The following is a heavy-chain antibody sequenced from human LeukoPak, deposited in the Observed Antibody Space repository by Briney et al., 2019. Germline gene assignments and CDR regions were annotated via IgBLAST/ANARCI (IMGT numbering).Heavy chain of an antibody. J-gene: IGHJ4*02. D-gene: IGHD1-1*01. CDR2: IKQDGSEK. CDR3: ARDFSLTRLERPFDY. V-gene: IGHV3-7*01. CDR1: GFTFSSYW. Sequence: GGSLRLSCAASGFTFSSYWMSWGRQAPGKGLEWVANIKQDGSEKYYVDSVKGRFSISRDNAKNSLYLQMNSLRAEDTAVYYCARDFSLTRLERPFDYWGQGTLVTVSS.